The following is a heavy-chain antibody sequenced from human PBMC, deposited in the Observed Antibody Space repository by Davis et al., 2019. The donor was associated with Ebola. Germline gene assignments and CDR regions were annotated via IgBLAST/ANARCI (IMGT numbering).Heavy chain of an antibody. J-gene: IGHJ6*03. D-gene: IGHD6-6*01. CDR3: ARDVKQFVPYYYYYMDV. V-gene: IGHV4-59*11. Sequence: PSETLSLTCTVSGVSISRHYWSWIRQPPGQRLAWLGSIYYTGSAYYNSSLNSRVTISVDTSKNQFSLKLSSVTAADTAVYYCARDVKQFVPYYYYYMDVWGKGTTVTVSS. CDR2: IYYTGSA. CDR1: GVSISRHY.